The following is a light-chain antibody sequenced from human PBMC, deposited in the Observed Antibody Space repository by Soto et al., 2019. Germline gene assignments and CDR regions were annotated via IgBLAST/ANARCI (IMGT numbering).Light chain of an antibody. CDR1: QSRGSNF. CDR3: QLYGISPH. Sequence: TMLTQSPCTLPLSPGERPTLSCNTSQSRGSNFSACYQHKPGHAPRLLIYASSNRATGIPDRFSGSASGTDSTLTSNRLEPEDSAVYYCQLYGISPHFGQGTQLEIK. J-gene: IGKJ5*01. CDR2: ASS. V-gene: IGKV3-20*01.